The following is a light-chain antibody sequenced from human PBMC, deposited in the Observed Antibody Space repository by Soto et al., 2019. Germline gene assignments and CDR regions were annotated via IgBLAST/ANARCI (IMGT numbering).Light chain of an antibody. J-gene: IGKJ5*01. Sequence: EIVLTQSPATLSLSPGERATLSCRASPSVTKYLAWYQQKPGQPPRLLIYGAFNRAAGIPARFSGSGSGTDFTLTSSSLEPEDSAVYYRQQRNIWPPVTFGQGTRLEIK. CDR3: QQRNIWPPVT. V-gene: IGKV3-11*01. CDR2: GAF. CDR1: PSVTKY.